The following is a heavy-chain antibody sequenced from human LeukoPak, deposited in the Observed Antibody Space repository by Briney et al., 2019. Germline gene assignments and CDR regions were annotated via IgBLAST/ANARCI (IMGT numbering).Heavy chain of an antibody. CDR2: ISYDGSNK. CDR1: GFTFSSYA. D-gene: IGHD1-26*01. CDR3: AREGWELLDFDY. J-gene: IGHJ4*02. Sequence: GRSLRLSCAASGFTFSSYAMHWVDQAPGKGLEWVAVISYDGSNKYYADSVKGRFTISRDNSKNTLYLQMNSLRAEDTAVYYCAREGWELLDFDYWGQGTLVTVSS. V-gene: IGHV3-30-3*01.